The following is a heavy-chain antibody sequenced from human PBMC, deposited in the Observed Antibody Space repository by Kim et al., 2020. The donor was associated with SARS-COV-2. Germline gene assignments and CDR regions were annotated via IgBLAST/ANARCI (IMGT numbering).Heavy chain of an antibody. J-gene: IGHJ4*02. CDR2: ITSGGEAI. V-gene: IGHV3-11*01. D-gene: IGHD3-16*01. Sequence: GGSLRLSCAASGFSFADYYMTWIRQAPGKGLEWVSYITSGGEAIYYADSVRGRFTISRDNTNNFLYLHMSSLRPEDTAVYYCASGGALTAFNDYWGQGTL. CDR1: GFSFADYY. CDR3: ASGGALTAFNDY.